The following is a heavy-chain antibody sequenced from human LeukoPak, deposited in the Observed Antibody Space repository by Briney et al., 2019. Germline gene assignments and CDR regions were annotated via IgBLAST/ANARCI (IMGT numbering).Heavy chain of an antibody. J-gene: IGHJ4*02. CDR2: INHSGST. CDR1: GGSFSGYY. CDR3: ARGPGYGGNSTLDY. Sequence: SETLSLTCAVYGGSFSGYYWSWIRQPPGKGLEWIGEINHSGSTNYNPSLKSRVTISVDTSKNQFSLELSSVTAADTAVYYCARGPGYGGNSTLDYWGQGTLVTVSS. V-gene: IGHV4-34*01. D-gene: IGHD4-23*01.